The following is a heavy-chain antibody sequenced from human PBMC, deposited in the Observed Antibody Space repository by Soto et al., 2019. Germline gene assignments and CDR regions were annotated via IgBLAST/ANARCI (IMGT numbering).Heavy chain of an antibody. Sequence: ASVKVSCKAIGYSFTSHYMHWVRQAPGQGLEWMGGIIPIFGTANYAQKFQGRVTITADESTSTAYMELSSLRSEDTAVYYCAVVRGGVQGDYWGQGTLVTVSS. J-gene: IGHJ4*02. CDR1: GYSFTSHY. D-gene: IGHD2-8*02. V-gene: IGHV1-69*13. CDR2: IIPIFGTA. CDR3: AVVRGGVQGDY.